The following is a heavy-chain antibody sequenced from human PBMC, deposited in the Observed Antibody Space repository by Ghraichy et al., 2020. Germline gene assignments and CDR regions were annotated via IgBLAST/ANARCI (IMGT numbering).Heavy chain of an antibody. CDR3: ARDGEYQQDGYYYGMDV. D-gene: IGHD2-2*01. Sequence: LSLTCAASGFTVSSNYMSWVRQAPGKGLEWVSVIYSGGSTYYADSVKGRFTISRDNSKNTLYLQMNSLRAEDTAVYYCARDGEYQQDGYYYGMDVWGQGTTVTVSS. J-gene: IGHJ6*02. V-gene: IGHV3-53*01. CDR1: GFTVSSNY. CDR2: IYSGGST.